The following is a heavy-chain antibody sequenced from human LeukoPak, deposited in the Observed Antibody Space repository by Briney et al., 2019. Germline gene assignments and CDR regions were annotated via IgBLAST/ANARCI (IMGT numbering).Heavy chain of an antibody. V-gene: IGHV3-23*01. CDR2: IGSSGSTT. Sequence: GGSLRLSCAASGFTFSSYAMTWVRQAPGKGLEWVSSIGSSGSTTYYADSVKGRFTISRDNSQNTLYLQMNSLRADDTAVYYCAKLFVSATDYWGQGTLVTVSS. J-gene: IGHJ4*02. CDR3: AKLFVSATDY. D-gene: IGHD2-21*01. CDR1: GFTFSSYA.